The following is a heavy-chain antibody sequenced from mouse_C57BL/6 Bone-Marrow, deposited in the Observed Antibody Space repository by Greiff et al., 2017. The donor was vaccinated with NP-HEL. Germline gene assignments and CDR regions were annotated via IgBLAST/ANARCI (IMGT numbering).Heavy chain of an antibody. D-gene: IGHD2-4*01. CDR2: ISDGGSYT. J-gene: IGHJ1*03. Sequence: DVKLVESGGGLVKPGGSLKLSCAASGFTFSSYAMSWVRQTPEKRLEWVATISDGGSYTYYPDNVKGRFTISRDNAKNNLYLQMSHLKSEDTAMYYCARVDDYERYFDVWGTGTTVTVSS. CDR1: GFTFSSYA. CDR3: ARVDDYERYFDV. V-gene: IGHV5-4*03.